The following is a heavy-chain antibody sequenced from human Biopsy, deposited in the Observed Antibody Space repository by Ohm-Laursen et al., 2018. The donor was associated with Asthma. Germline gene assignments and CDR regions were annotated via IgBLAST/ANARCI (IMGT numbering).Heavy chain of an antibody. CDR2: IYSGGTS. D-gene: IGHD6-19*01. Sequence: SLGLSCTASGFAVSRDYMFWVRQAPGKGLEWVSVIYSGGTSHTADSVRGRFTISRDFSKNTLHLQMHSLRVEDTAVYYCARGDSSGWSHYYFDYWGQGTLVTVSS. V-gene: IGHV3-53*01. CDR3: ARGDSSGWSHYYFDY. CDR1: GFAVSRDY. J-gene: IGHJ4*02.